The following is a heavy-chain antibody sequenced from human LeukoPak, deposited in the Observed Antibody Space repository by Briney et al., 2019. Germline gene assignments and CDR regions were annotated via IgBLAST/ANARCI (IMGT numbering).Heavy chain of an antibody. CDR2: IKPDGSEK. V-gene: IGHV3-7*01. CDR3: ASLGYCTGGSCYSSYYYGVDV. CDR1: GFTFSDYW. J-gene: IGHJ6*02. Sequence: GGSLRLSCAASGFTFSDYWMSWVRQAPGKGLQWVANIKPDGSEKYYVDSVKGRFTISRDNAKNSLYLQINSLRAEDTAVYYCASLGYCTGGSCYSSYYYGVDVWGQGTTVTVSS. D-gene: IGHD2-15*01.